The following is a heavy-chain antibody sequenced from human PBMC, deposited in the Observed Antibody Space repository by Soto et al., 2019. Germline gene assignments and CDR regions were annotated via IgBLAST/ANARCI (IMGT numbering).Heavy chain of an antibody. CDR1: GFTFSSYA. D-gene: IGHD6-19*01. CDR3: ARGGSGWYKDGMDV. CDR2: ISYDGSNK. Sequence: VQLVESGGGVVQPGMSLRRSCAASGFTFSSYAMHWVRQAPGKGLEWVAVISYDGSNKYYADSVKGRFTISRDNSKNTLYLQMNSLRAEDTAVYYCARGGSGWYKDGMDVWGQGTTVTVSS. V-gene: IGHV3-30-3*01. J-gene: IGHJ6*02.